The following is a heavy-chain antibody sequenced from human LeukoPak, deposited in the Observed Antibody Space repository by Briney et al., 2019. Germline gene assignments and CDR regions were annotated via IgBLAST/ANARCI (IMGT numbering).Heavy chain of an antibody. V-gene: IGHV3-48*01. Sequence: GGSLRLSCAASGFTFSAYSTNWVRQAPGRGLEWVSYISTTASPVYYADSVKGRFTISRDNAKNSLYLQMNNLRAEDTAIYYCAKEAVAGTNWFDPWGQGTLVTVSS. CDR2: ISTTASPV. CDR3: AKEAVAGTNWFDP. J-gene: IGHJ5*02. CDR1: GFTFSAYS. D-gene: IGHD6-19*01.